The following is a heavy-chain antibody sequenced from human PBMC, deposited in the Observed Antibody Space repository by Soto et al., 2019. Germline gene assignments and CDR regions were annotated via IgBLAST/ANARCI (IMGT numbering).Heavy chain of an antibody. D-gene: IGHD6-13*01. V-gene: IGHV5-51*01. CDR3: VRHDAAAAGPFDP. CDR1: GYSFSSHW. J-gene: IGHJ5*02. CDR2: IYPGDSDT. Sequence: GESLKISCKVSGYSFSSHWIGWVRQMPGKGLEWMGIIYPGDSDTRYSPSFQGQVTMSADKSISTAYLQWSSLKASDTAMYYCVRHDAAAAGPFDPWGQGTLVTVS.